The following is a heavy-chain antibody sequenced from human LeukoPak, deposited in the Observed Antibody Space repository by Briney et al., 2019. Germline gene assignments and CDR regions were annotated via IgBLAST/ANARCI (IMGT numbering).Heavy chain of an antibody. Sequence: ASVKVSCKVSGYTLTELSMHWVRQAPGKGLEWMGGFDPEDGETIYAQKFQGRVTMTEDTSTDTAYMELGSLRSEDTAVYYCATAGGRSSSWLFDYWGQGTLVTVSS. CDR3: ATAGGRSSSWLFDY. CDR2: FDPEDGET. V-gene: IGHV1-24*01. J-gene: IGHJ4*02. D-gene: IGHD6-13*01. CDR1: GYTLTELS.